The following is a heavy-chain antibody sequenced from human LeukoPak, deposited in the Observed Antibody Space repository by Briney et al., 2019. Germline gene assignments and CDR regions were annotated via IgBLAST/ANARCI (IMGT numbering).Heavy chain of an antibody. Sequence: GGSLRLSCAASGFSFSSYEMNWVRQAPGKGLEWVSYISSSGSTIYYADSVKGRFTISRDNAKNSLYLQMNSLGAEDTAVYYCATWGGALAPPWGQGTLVTVSS. V-gene: IGHV3-48*03. D-gene: IGHD7-27*01. J-gene: IGHJ5*02. CDR2: ISSSGSTI. CDR3: ATWGGALAPP. CDR1: GFSFSSYE.